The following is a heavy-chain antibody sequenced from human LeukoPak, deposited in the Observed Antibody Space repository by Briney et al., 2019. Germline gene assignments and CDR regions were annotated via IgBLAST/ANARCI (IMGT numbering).Heavy chain of an antibody. V-gene: IGHV5-51*01. Sequence: GESLKISCKGSGYXFTTYWICWVRQMPGRGLEWMGTIYPGDSDTRYSPSFQGQVTISADKSISTAYLQWSSLKASDTAMYYCARQFRDSSGYYSYYFDYWGQGTLVTVSS. J-gene: IGHJ4*02. CDR3: ARQFRDSSGYYSYYFDY. D-gene: IGHD3-22*01. CDR1: GYXFTTYW. CDR2: IYPGDSDT.